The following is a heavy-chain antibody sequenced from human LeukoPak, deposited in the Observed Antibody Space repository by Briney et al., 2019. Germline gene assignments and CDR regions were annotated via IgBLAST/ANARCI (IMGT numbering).Heavy chain of an antibody. D-gene: IGHD3-22*01. CDR2: IIPIFGTA. V-gene: IGHV1-69*05. CDR3: ARAYDSSGSPSDY. Sequence: ASVKVSCKASGGTFSSYAISWVRQAPGQGLEWMGRIIPIFGTANYAQKFQGRVTITTDESTGTAYMELSSLRSEDTAVYYCARAYDSSGSPSDYWGQGTLVTVSS. CDR1: GGTFSSYA. J-gene: IGHJ4*02.